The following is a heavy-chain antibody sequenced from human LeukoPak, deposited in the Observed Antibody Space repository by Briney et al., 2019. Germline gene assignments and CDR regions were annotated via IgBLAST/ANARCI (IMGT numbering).Heavy chain of an antibody. D-gene: IGHD6-19*01. V-gene: IGHV3-66*01. J-gene: IGHJ2*01. CDR1: GFTVSSNY. Sequence: GGSLRLSCAASGFTVSSNYMSWVRQAPGKGLEWVSVIYSGGSTYYADSVKGRFTISRDDSKNTLYLQMNSLRAEDTAVYYCARSGVQWLGSDANWYFDLWGRGTLVTVSS. CDR3: ARSGVQWLGSDANWYFDL. CDR2: IYSGGST.